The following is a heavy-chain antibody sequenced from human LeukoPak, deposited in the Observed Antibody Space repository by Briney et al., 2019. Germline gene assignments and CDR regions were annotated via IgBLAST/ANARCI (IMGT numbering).Heavy chain of an antibody. D-gene: IGHD3-10*01. CDR2: THSDGTT. J-gene: IGHJ4*02. Sequence: PGGSLRLSCEVSGFTVSNNYLNWVRQAPGKGLEWVSVTHSDGTTYYADSVKGRFTISRDNSKNTLYLQMNSLRDEDTAVYYCARPSSLDGSGRYYIDYWGQGTLVTVYS. CDR3: ARPSSLDGSGRYYIDY. CDR1: GFTVSNNY. V-gene: IGHV3-66*01.